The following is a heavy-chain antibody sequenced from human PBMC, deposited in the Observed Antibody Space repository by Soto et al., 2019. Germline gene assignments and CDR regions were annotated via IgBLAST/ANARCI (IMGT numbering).Heavy chain of an antibody. CDR1: GFTFYVYA. CDR3: AKDTQGYCSGGSCRPRPLWFDP. V-gene: IGHV3-9*01. CDR2: ISWNSGSM. D-gene: IGHD2-15*01. Sequence: AGSIRLSCAASGFTFYVYAMPGARQAPGKGLEWVSGISWNSGSMGYADSVKGRFTISRDNAKNSLYLQMNSLRAEDTALYYCAKDTQGYCSGGSCRPRPLWFDPWGQGTLVTVSS. J-gene: IGHJ5*02.